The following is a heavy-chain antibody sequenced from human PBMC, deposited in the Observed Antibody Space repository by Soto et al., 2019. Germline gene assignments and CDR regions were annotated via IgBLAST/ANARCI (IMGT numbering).Heavy chain of an antibody. V-gene: IGHV4-30-4*01. Sequence: SETLSLTCTVSGGSVTSDEDYWTWIRQSPGKGLEWIGYISNSGSTGYNPSLKTRLSMSVDRSKNQFTLRLTSVTAADTAVYFCATESGSTYGYFDHWGRGTQVTVSS. CDR1: GGSVTSDEDY. CDR3: ATESGSTYGYFDH. D-gene: IGHD5-18*01. J-gene: IGHJ4*02. CDR2: ISNSGST.